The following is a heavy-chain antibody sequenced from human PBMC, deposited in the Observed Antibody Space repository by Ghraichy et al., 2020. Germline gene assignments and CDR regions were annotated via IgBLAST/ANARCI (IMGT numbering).Heavy chain of an antibody. CDR1: GYTFTSYD. CDR2: MNPNSGNT. V-gene: IGHV1-8*01. Sequence: ASVKVSCKASGYTFTSYDINWVRQATGQGLEWMGWMNPNSGNTGYAQKFQGRVTMTRNTSISTAYMELSSLRSEDTAVYYCARGHVYYYGSGSHPPVDYWGQGTLVTVSS. D-gene: IGHD3-10*01. J-gene: IGHJ4*02. CDR3: ARGHVYYYGSGSHPPVDY.